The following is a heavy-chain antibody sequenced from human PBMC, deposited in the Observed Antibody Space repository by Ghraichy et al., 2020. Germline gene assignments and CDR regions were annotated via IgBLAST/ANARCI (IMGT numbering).Heavy chain of an antibody. CDR2: ISGSGGST. V-gene: IGHV3-23*01. CDR3: AKDATYYYDSSGPPFSSPLNWFDP. Sequence: GGSLRLSCAASGFTFSSYAMSWVRQAPGKGLEWVSAISGSGGSTYYADSVKGRFTISRDNSKNTLYLQMNSLRAEDTAVYYCAKDATYYYDSSGPPFSSPLNWFDPWGQGTLVTVSS. D-gene: IGHD3-22*01. CDR1: GFTFSSYA. J-gene: IGHJ5*02.